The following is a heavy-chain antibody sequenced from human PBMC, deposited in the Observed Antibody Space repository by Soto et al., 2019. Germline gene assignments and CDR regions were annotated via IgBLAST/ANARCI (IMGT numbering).Heavy chain of an antibody. J-gene: IGHJ4*02. V-gene: IGHV4-30-4*01. Sequence: PPEALCDSKTGSGGSLSRDYDYVSRIRQSPGKGLECIVYISNSGSTGYNPSLKTRLSMSVDRSKDQFTLRLTSVTAADTAVYFCVYESGDSHDLFDFWAQGS. CDR1: GGSLSRDYDY. CDR3: VYESGDSHDLFDF. D-gene: IGHD3-16*01. CDR2: ISNSGST.